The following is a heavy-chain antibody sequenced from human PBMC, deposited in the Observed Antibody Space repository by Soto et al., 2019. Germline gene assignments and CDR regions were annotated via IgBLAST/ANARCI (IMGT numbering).Heavy chain of an antibody. Sequence: QVQLQESGPGLVKPSQTLSLTCTVSGGSISSGGYYWSWIRQHPGKGLEWIGYIYYSGSTYYNPSLKSRVTISVDTSKNQFSLKLSSVTAADTAVYYCARDPGNTICGVVIIPWYFDLWGRGTLVTVSS. CDR3: ARDPGNTICGVVIIPWYFDL. V-gene: IGHV4-31*03. D-gene: IGHD3-3*01. J-gene: IGHJ2*01. CDR1: GGSISSGGYY. CDR2: IYYSGST.